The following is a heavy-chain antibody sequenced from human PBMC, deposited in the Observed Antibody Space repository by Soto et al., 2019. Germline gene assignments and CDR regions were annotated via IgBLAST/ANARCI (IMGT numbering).Heavy chain of an antibody. Sequence: SETLSLTCAVYGGSFSGYYWSWIRQPPGKGLEWIGEINHSGSTNYNPSLKSRVTISVDTSKNQFSLKLSSVTAADTAVYYCARGEYGDYQFDYCGQGTPVTVSS. CDR1: GGSFSGYY. V-gene: IGHV4-34*01. CDR3: ARGEYGDYQFDY. CDR2: INHSGST. D-gene: IGHD4-17*01. J-gene: IGHJ4*02.